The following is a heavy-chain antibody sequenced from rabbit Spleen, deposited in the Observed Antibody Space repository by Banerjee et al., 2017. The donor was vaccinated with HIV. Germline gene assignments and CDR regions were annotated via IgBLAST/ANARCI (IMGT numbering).Heavy chain of an antibody. D-gene: IGHD8-1*01. CDR1: GFDFSSYG. Sequence: QEQLVESGGGLVQPGGSLKLSCKASGFDFSSYGVSWVRQAPGKGLEWIGYIDPIFGAAYYASWVNGRFTVSRENAQNTVFLQMTSLTAADTATYFCARDGAGGSYFALWGQGTLVTVS. V-gene: IGHV1S47*01. CDR3: ARDGAGGSYFAL. CDR2: IDPIFGAA. J-gene: IGHJ4*01.